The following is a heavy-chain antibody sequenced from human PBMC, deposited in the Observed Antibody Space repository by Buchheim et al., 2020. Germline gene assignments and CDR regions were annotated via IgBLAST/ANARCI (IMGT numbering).Heavy chain of an antibody. D-gene: IGHD5-24*01. CDR1: GFTFSSYW. Sequence: EVQLVESGGGLVQPGGSLRLSCAASGFTFSSYWMSWVRQAPGKGLEWVANIKQDGSEKYYVDSVKGRFTISRDNAKNSRYLQMNSLRAEDTAVYYCARGEEGPVEMATLFDYWGQGTL. V-gene: IGHV3-7*03. CDR2: IKQDGSEK. CDR3: ARGEEGPVEMATLFDY. J-gene: IGHJ4*02.